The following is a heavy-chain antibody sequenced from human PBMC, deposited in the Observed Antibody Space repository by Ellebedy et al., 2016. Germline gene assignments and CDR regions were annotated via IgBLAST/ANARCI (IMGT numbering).Heavy chain of an antibody. CDR3: AKCRHINGCLLDY. CDR2: TSPGGTM. J-gene: IGHJ4*02. D-gene: IGHD6-19*01. V-gene: IGHV3-53*01. CDR1: GFTFSNLW. Sequence: GGSLRLSCAASGFTFSNLWITWVRQAPGKALEWVSMTSPGGTMHYADYVKGRFTISRDSSKNTLYLDMDSLRAEDTAIYDCAKCRHINGCLLDYWGQGTLVTVSS.